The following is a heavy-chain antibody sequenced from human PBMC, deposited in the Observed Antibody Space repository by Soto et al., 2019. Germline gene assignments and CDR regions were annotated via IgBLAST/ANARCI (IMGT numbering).Heavy chain of an antibody. Sequence: SQTLSLTCTVSGGSISSYYWSWIRQPPGKGLEWIGYIYYSGSTNYNPSLKSRVTISVDTSKNQFSLKLSSVTAADTAVYYCARVETLGTIAVAVGGAFDIWGQGTMVTVSS. CDR2: IYYSGST. CDR1: GGSISSYY. CDR3: ARVETLGTIAVAVGGAFDI. D-gene: IGHD6-19*01. J-gene: IGHJ3*02. V-gene: IGHV4-59*01.